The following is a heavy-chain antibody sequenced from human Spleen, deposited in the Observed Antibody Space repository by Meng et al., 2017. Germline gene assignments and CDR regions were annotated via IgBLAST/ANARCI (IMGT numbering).Heavy chain of an antibody. CDR2: INTNSGGT. D-gene: IGHD2-21*02. CDR1: GYTLTDYY. Sequence: QVQPVQSGAEVKKPGSSVKFSCRASGYTLTDYYMHWVRQAPGQGREWMGRINTNSGGTDYAQKFQGRVTMTRDTSINTAYMELSRLRSAADTAVYYCERWRGDSDFDYWGQGTLVTVSS. V-gene: IGHV1-2*06. CDR3: ERWRGDSDFDY. J-gene: IGHJ4*02.